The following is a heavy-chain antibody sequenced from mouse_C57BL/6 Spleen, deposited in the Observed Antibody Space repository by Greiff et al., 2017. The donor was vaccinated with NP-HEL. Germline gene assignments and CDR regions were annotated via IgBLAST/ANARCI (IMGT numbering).Heavy chain of an antibody. J-gene: IGHJ1*03. CDR1: GFTFSDYG. CDR2: ISSGSSTI. V-gene: IGHV5-17*01. Sequence: EVKLVESGGGLVKPGGSLKLSCAASGFTFSDYGMHWVRQAPEKGLEWVAYISSGSSTIYYADTVKGRFTISRDNAKNTLFLQMTSLRSEDTAMYYCARPHYDYDWYFDVWGTGTTVTVSS. D-gene: IGHD2-4*01. CDR3: ARPHYDYDWYFDV.